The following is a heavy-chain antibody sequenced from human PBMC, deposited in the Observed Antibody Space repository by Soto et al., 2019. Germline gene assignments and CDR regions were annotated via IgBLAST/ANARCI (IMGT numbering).Heavy chain of an antibody. CDR3: ARVRGSSGYYYYVY. CDR1: GGSISSYY. V-gene: IGHV4-59*01. D-gene: IGHD3-22*01. Sequence: QVQLQESGPGLVKPSETLSLTCTVSGGSISSYYWSWIRQPPGKGLEWIGYIYYSGSTNYNPSLKSRVTISVATSKNQFSLKLSSATAADTAVYYCARVRGSSGYYYYVYWGQGTLVTVSS. J-gene: IGHJ4*02. CDR2: IYYSGST.